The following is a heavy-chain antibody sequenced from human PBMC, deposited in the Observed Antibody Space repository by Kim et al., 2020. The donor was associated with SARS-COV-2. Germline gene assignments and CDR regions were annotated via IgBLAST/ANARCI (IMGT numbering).Heavy chain of an antibody. D-gene: IGHD3-9*01. CDR1: GFTFSNYA. CDR2: ISGSGGTT. V-gene: IGHV3-23*01. CDR3: ANGLLTGYYPFQY. Sequence: GGSLRLSCAASGFTFSNYAMSWVRQAPGKGLEWVSAISGSGGTTYYADPVKGRFTFSRDNSKNTLYLQMNSLRAEDTAVYYCANGLLTGYYPFQYWGQGTLVTVSS. J-gene: IGHJ4*02.